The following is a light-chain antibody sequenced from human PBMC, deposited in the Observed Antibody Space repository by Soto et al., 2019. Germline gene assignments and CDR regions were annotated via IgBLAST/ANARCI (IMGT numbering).Light chain of an antibody. CDR1: QSVSSSY. J-gene: IGKJ1*01. CDR2: GAS. V-gene: IGKV3-20*01. CDR3: QQYGRT. Sequence: EIVLTQSPGTLSLSPGERATLSCRASQSVSSSYLAWYQHKPGQAPRLLIYGASSRATGIPDRFSGSGSGTDFTLTISRLEPEDFAVYYCQQYGRTFGQGTKVEIK.